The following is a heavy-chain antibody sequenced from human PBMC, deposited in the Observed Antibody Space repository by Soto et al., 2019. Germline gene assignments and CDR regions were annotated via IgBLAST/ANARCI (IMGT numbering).Heavy chain of an antibody. CDR3: ARTLSVPVAMNYYYFYAMDV. Sequence: QVQLVQSGAEVQKPGSSVKVSCKASGGTFSSNVISWVRQAPGQGLEWMGGISPIFGTANYAQKFQGRVTITADESTSTAYMELSSLRSDDTAVYYCARTLSVPVAMNYYYFYAMDVWGQGTTVTVSS. J-gene: IGHJ6*02. CDR2: ISPIFGTA. CDR1: GGTFSSNV. V-gene: IGHV1-69*01. D-gene: IGHD2-2*01.